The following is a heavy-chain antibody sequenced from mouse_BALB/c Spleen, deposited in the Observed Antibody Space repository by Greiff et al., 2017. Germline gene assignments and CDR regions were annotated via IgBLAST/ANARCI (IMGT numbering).Heavy chain of an antibody. Sequence: EVMLVESGPVLVKPSQSLSLTCTVTGYSITSDYAWNWIRQFPGNKLEWMGYISYSGSTSYNPSLKSRISITRDTSKNQFFLQLNSVTTEDTATYYCARTLIYYDYVDYFDYWGQGTTLTVSS. CDR1: GYSITSDYA. V-gene: IGHV3-2*02. J-gene: IGHJ2*01. CDR2: ISYSGST. D-gene: IGHD2-4*01. CDR3: ARTLIYYDYVDYFDY.